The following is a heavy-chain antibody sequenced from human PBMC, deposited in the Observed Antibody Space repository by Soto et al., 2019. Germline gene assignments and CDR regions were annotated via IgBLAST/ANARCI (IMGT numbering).Heavy chain of an antibody. D-gene: IGHD3-3*01. CDR2: INPNSGGT. V-gene: IGHV1-2*04. Sequence: QVQLVQSGAEVKKPGASVKVSCKASGYTFTGYYMHWVRQAPGQGLEWMGWINPNSGGTNYAQKFQGWVTMTRDTSISPAYMELSRLRSDDTAVYYCARGPPLVRFLEWLSNNWFDPWGQGTLVTVSS. CDR3: ARGPPLVRFLEWLSNNWFDP. CDR1: GYTFTGYY. J-gene: IGHJ5*02.